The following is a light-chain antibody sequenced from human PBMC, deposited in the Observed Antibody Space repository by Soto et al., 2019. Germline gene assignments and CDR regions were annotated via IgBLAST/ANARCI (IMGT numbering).Light chain of an antibody. J-gene: IGLJ3*02. Sequence: QSVLTQPPSVSAAPGEKVSISCSGGSSNIGSNYVSWYQQLPGAAPKLLIYGNSNRPSGVPDRFSGSKSGTSASLAINGLQAEDEAHYYCQSYDNSLSGSWVFGGGTKVTVL. V-gene: IGLV1-40*01. CDR2: GNS. CDR1: SSNIGSNY. CDR3: QSYDNSLSGSWV.